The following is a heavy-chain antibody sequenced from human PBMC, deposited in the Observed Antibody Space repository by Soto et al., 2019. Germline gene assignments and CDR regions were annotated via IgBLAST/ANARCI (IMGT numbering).Heavy chain of an antibody. Sequence: GGSLRLSCAASGFTFSSYGMHWVRQAPGKGLEWVAVISYDGSNKYYADSVKGRFTISRDNSKNTLYLQMNSLRAEDTAVYYCAKGNYYDRSGYLRWQLYWGQGTLVTVSP. J-gene: IGHJ4*02. CDR1: GFTFSSYG. CDR3: AKGNYYDRSGYLRWQLY. D-gene: IGHD3-22*01. V-gene: IGHV3-30*18. CDR2: ISYDGSNK.